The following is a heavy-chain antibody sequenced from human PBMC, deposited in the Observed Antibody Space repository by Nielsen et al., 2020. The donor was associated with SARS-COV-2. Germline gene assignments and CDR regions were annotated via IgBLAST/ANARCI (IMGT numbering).Heavy chain of an antibody. D-gene: IGHD2-8*02. CDR1: GGSISSSSFS. CDR3: ARRVNGFCTGGTCQSKYYHGVDV. CDR2: IYYSGNT. J-gene: IGHJ6*02. Sequence: SETLSLTCTVSGGSISSSSFSWGWIRQPPGKGLEWIGNIYYSGNTNYNPSLKSRVTMFVDTSKNQFPLKLSSVTAADTAVYYCARRVNGFCTGGTCQSKYYHGVDVWGQGTTVTVS. V-gene: IGHV4-39*01.